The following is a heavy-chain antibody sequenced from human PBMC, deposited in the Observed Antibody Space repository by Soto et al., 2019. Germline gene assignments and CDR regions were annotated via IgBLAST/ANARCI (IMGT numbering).Heavy chain of an antibody. CDR1: GFTFSSYG. D-gene: IGHD6-19*01. J-gene: IGHJ6*02. V-gene: IGHV3-30*18. CDR3: AKDRRLVHYYGMDV. CDR2: ISYDGSNK. Sequence: QVQLVESGGGVVQPGRSLRLSCAASGFTFSSYGMHWVRQAPGKGLEWVAVISYDGSNKYYADSVKGRFTISRDNSKITLYLQMNSLRAEDTAVYYCAKDRRLVHYYGMDVWGQGTTVTVSS.